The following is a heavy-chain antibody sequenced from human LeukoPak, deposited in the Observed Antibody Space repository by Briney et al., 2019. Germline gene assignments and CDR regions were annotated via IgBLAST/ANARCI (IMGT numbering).Heavy chain of an antibody. CDR2: IRYDGSNK. Sequence: GGSLRLSCAASGFTFSSYGMHWVRQAPGKGLEWVAFIRYDGSNKYYADSVKGRFTISRDNSKNTLYPQMNSLRAEDTAVYYCAKDRVGALLTLDYWGQGTLVTVSS. CDR1: GFTFSSYG. D-gene: IGHD1-26*01. CDR3: AKDRVGALLTLDY. V-gene: IGHV3-30*02. J-gene: IGHJ4*02.